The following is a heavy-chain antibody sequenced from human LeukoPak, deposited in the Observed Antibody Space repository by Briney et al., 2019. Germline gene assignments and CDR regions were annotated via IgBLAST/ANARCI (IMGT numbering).Heavy chain of an antibody. CDR1: GFTFSSYA. CDR3: AKLLRSGYYRFDY. J-gene: IGHJ4*02. D-gene: IGHD3-22*01. Sequence: QNGGSLRLSCAASGFTFSSYAMSWVRQAPGKGLEWVSAISGSGGSTYYADSVKGRFTISRDNSKNTLYLQMNSLRAEDTAVYYCAKLLRSGYYRFDYWGQGTLVTVSS. V-gene: IGHV3-23*01. CDR2: ISGSGGST.